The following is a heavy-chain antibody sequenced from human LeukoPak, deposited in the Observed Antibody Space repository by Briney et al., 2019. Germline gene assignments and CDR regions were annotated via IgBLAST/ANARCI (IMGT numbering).Heavy chain of an antibody. V-gene: IGHV4-59*12. J-gene: IGHJ2*01. CDR1: GVSISSYY. Sequence: SETLSLTCTVSGVSISSYYWSWIRQPPGKGLEWIGYIYYSGSTNYNPSLKSRVTISVDTSKNQFSLKLSSVTAADTAVYYCASRGSNXQPGYXYFDLXXXGXLVTVSS. CDR3: ASRGSNXQPGYXYFDL. D-gene: IGHD4-11*01. CDR2: IYYSGST.